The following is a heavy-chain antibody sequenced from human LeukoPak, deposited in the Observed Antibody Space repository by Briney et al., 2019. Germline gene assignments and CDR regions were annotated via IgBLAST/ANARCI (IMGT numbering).Heavy chain of an antibody. CDR1: GFTFSSHW. J-gene: IGHJ4*02. CDR2: IKKDGSEK. Sequence: GGPLRLSCAASGFTFSSHWMSWVRQAPGKGLEWVANIKKDGSEKYYVDAVKGRFTISRDNAKTSLYLQMNNLRAEDTAVYYCARGLSGIAGYTYGRGIDYWGQGTLVTVSS. CDR3: ARGLSGIAGYTYGRGIDY. V-gene: IGHV3-7*01. D-gene: IGHD5-18*01.